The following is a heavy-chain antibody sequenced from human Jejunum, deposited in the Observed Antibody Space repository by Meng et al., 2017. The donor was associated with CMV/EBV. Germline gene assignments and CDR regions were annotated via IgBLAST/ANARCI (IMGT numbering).Heavy chain of an antibody. V-gene: IGHV4-30-4*08. J-gene: IGHJ4*02. CDR3: ATRLSASAQIDN. D-gene: IGHD3-16*01. CDR1: GDSISNGDYY. Sequence: ASGDSISNGDYYWTWIRQSPGKGLGWIGYIYYSGNTFYNPSLQSRVSISVDTSKNQFSLNLGSVTAADTALYYCATRLSASAQIDNWGQGTLVTVSS. CDR2: IYYSGNT.